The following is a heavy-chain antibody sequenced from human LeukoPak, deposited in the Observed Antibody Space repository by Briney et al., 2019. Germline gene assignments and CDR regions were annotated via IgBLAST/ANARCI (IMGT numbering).Heavy chain of an antibody. CDR3: ARRSWSSPYFDY. Sequence: SETLSLTCTVSGGSISSGSYYWCWIRQPAGKGLEWIGRIYTSGSTNYNPSLKSRVTISVDTSKNQFSLKLSSVTAADTAVYYCARRSWSSPYFDYWGQGTLVSVSS. D-gene: IGHD6-13*01. CDR2: IYTSGST. V-gene: IGHV4-61*02. CDR1: GGSISSGSYY. J-gene: IGHJ4*02.